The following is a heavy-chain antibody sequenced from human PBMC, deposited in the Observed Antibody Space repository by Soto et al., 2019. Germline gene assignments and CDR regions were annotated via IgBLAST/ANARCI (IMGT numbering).Heavy chain of an antibody. CDR2: ISYDGSNK. J-gene: IGHJ4*02. Sequence: GGSLRLCCAASGFTFSSYGMHWVRQAPGKGLEWVAVISYDGSNKYYADSVKGRFTISRDNSKNTLYLQMNSLRAEDTAVYYYAKDILDYYGLIDYRAQRTLDTGSS. CDR3: AKDILDYYGLIDY. D-gene: IGHD3-10*01. V-gene: IGHV3-30*18. CDR1: GFTFSSYG.